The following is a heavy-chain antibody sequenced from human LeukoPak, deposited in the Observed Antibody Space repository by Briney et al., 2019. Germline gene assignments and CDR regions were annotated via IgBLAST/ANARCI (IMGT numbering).Heavy chain of an antibody. CDR2: IYPGDSDT. CDR3: ARRYLLIPGILTVAAFDI. V-gene: IGHV5-51*01. CDR1: GYSFTSYW. J-gene: IGHJ3*02. Sequence: GESLKISCKGSGYSFTSYWIGWVRQMPGKGLEWMGIIYPGDSDTRYSPSFQGQVTISADKSISTAYLQWSSLKASDTAMYYCARRYLLIPGILTVAAFDIWGQGTMVTVSS. D-gene: IGHD3-9*01.